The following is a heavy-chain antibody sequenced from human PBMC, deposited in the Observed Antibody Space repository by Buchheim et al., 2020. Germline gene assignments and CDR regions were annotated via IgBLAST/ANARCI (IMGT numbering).Heavy chain of an antibody. D-gene: IGHD2-15*01. CDR2: ISYDGNTQ. V-gene: IGHV3-30*18. J-gene: IGHJ4*02. CDR3: AKDGGFFVTRYYFHY. CDR1: GFTFPNYG. Sequence: QVQLVESGGGVVQPGGSLRLSCAASGFTFPNYGMHWVRQAPGKGLEWVAVISYDGNTQYYVDSVKGRFTISRDNSKNTVYLQMHSLRAEDTAMYYCAKDGGFFVTRYYFHYWGQGTL.